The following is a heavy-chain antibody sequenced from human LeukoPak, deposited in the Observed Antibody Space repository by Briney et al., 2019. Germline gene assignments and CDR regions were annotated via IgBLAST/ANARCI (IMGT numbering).Heavy chain of an antibody. CDR2: ISSSGSTI. D-gene: IGHD5-12*01. J-gene: IGHJ6*03. Sequence: GGSLRLSCAASGFTFSTYSMSWIRQAPGKGLEWVSYISSSGSTIYYADSVKGRFTISRDNAKNSLYLQMSSLRAEDTAVYYCARNSDYDPGNPNSRVYYYYMDVWGKGTTVTISS. CDR1: GFTFSTYS. CDR3: ARNSDYDPGNPNSRVYYYYMDV. V-gene: IGHV3-48*04.